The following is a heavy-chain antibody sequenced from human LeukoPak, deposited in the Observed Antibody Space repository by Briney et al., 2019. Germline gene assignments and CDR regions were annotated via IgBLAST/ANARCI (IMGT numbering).Heavy chain of an antibody. CDR3: ARDRTPYCTNGVCYTEGAFDY. J-gene: IGHJ4*02. CDR2: TYYRSKWYN. CDR1: GDSVSSNSAA. V-gene: IGHV6-1*01. D-gene: IGHD2-8*01. Sequence: SQTLSLTCAISGDSVSSNSAAWNWIRQSPSRGLEWLGRTYYRSKWYNDYAVSVKSRITINPDTSKNQFSLQLNSVTPEDTAVYYCARDRTPYCTNGVCYTEGAFDYWGQGTLVTVSS.